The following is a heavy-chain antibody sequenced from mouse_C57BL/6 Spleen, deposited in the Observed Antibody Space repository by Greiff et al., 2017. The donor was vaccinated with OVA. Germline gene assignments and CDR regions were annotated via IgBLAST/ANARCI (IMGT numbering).Heavy chain of an antibody. CDR2: LSSGSSTI. CDR3: AGGYDGYPDY. D-gene: IGHD2-3*01. V-gene: IGHV5-17*01. CDR1: GFTFSDYG. Sequence: EVHLVESGGGLVKPGGSLKLSCAASGFTFSDYGMHWVRQAPEKGLEWVAYLSSGSSTIYYADTVKGRFTITRDHAKHTLFLQMTSLRSEDPAMYYCAGGYDGYPDYWGQGTSVTVSS. J-gene: IGHJ4*01.